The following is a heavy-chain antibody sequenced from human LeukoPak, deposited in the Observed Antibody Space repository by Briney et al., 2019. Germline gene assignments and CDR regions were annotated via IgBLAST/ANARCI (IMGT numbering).Heavy chain of an antibody. CDR3: ARGSRYGDYPYYCDF. CDR1: GFTFSSYG. Sequence: GGSLRLSCAASGFTFSSYGMYWVRQAPGKGLEWVAVISYDGSNKYYADSVKGRFTISRDNSKNTVLLQMNNLRLEDAAVYYCARGSRYGDYPYYCDFWGQGTLVTVSS. CDR2: ISYDGSNK. V-gene: IGHV3-30*03. D-gene: IGHD4-17*01. J-gene: IGHJ4*02.